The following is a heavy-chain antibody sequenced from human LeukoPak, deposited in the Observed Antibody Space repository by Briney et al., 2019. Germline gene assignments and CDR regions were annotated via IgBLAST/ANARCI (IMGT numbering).Heavy chain of an antibody. V-gene: IGHV3-15*01. Sequence: GGSLRLSCAASGFTFSSYWMSWVRQAPGKGLEWVGRIKSKTDGGTTDYAAPVKGRFTISRDDSKNTLYLQMNSLKTEDTAVYYCTTDVEQRGSYLSLDYWGQGTLVTVSS. J-gene: IGHJ4*02. D-gene: IGHD1-26*01. CDR2: IKSKTDGGTT. CDR3: TTDVEQRGSYLSLDY. CDR1: GFTFSSYW.